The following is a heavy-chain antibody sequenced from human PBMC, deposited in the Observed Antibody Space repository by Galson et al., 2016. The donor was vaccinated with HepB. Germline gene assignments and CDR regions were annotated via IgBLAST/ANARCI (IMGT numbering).Heavy chain of an antibody. CDR2: ISSSSSYI. D-gene: IGHD3-16*01. CDR1: GFTFDSHT. V-gene: IGHV3-21*06. J-gene: IGHJ3*02. CDR3: ARGNHYDYVWGGSAFDI. Sequence: SLRLSCAASGFTFDSHTMNWVRQAPGKGLEWVSSISSSSSYIYYADSVKGRFTISRDNAKNSLYLQMNSLRADDTALYYCARGNHYDYVWGGSAFDIWGQGTMVTVSS.